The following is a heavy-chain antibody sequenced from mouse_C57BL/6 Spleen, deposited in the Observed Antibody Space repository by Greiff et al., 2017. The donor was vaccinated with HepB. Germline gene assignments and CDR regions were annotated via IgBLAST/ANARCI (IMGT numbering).Heavy chain of an antibody. V-gene: IGHV2-9-1*01. J-gene: IGHJ3*01. CDR2: IWTGGGT. CDR1: GFSLTSYA. CDR3: ARNGYDYDGAWFAY. D-gene: IGHD2-4*01. Sequence: VKLQESGPGLVAPSQSLSITCTVSGFSLTSYAISWVRQPPGKGLEWLGVIWTGGGTNYNSALKSRLSISKDNSKSQVFLKMNSLQTDDTARYYCARNGYDYDGAWFAYWGQGTLVTVSA.